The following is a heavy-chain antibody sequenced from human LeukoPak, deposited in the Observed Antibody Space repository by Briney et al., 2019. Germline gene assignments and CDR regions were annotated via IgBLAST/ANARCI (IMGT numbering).Heavy chain of an antibody. V-gene: IGHV3-23*01. D-gene: IGHD6-13*01. CDR2: ISGSGGST. CDR1: GFSFSSYW. CDR3: AKFTPQQGPYDY. J-gene: IGHJ4*02. Sequence: PGGSLRLSCLDSGFSFSSYWMSWVRQAPGKGLEWVSAISGSGGSTYYADSVKGRFTISRDNSKNTLYLQMNSLRAEDTAVYYCAKFTPQQGPYDYWGQGTLVTVSS.